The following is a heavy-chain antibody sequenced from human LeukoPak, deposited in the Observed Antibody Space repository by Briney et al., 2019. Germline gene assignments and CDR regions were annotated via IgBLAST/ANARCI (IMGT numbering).Heavy chain of an antibody. Sequence: ASVKASCKASGGTFSSYAISWVRQAPGQGLEWMGGIIPIFGTANYAQKFQGRVTITADESTSTAYMELSSLRSEDTAVYYCARAETPYCSSTSCLYYYYYGMDVWGQGTTVTVSS. CDR2: IIPIFGTA. CDR3: ARAETPYCSSTSCLYYYYYGMDV. V-gene: IGHV1-69*13. D-gene: IGHD2-2*01. J-gene: IGHJ6*02. CDR1: GGTFSSYA.